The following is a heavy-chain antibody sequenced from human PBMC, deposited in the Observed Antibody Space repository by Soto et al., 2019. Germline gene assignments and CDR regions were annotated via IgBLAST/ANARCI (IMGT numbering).Heavy chain of an antibody. CDR3: ARDGKDIVVVPAAIPYYYYGMDV. Sequence: ASVKVSCKASGGTFSSYAISWVRQAPGQGLEWMGGIIPIFGTANYAQKFQGRVTITADKSTSTAYMELSSLRSEDTAVYYCARDGKDIVVVPAAIPYYYYGMDVWGQGTTVTSP. CDR1: GGTFSSYA. D-gene: IGHD2-2*01. CDR2: IIPIFGTA. V-gene: IGHV1-69*06. J-gene: IGHJ6*02.